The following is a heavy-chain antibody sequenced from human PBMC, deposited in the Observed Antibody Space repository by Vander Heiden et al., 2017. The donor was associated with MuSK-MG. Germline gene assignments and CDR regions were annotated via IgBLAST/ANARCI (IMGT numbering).Heavy chain of an antibody. J-gene: IGHJ6*03. Sequence: EEQLVESGGGMIQPGGSLRLSCAASGFTVRDKYMNWVRQAPGKGLEWVSLIYPDGRTSSAASFHCRCTISRDNSKNTLYFQESRLTEDATAVYYCARGVGLAAFYDSSSPMDVW. D-gene: IGHD2-15*01. CDR2: IYPDGRT. CDR3: ARGVGLAAFYDSSSPMDV. CDR1: GFTVRDKY. V-gene: IGHV3-53*01.